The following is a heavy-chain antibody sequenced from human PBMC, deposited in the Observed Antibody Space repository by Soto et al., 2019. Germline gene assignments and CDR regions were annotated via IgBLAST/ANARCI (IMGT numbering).Heavy chain of an antibody. Sequence: ASVKVSCKASGYTFTGYYMHWVRQAPGQGLEWMGWINPNSGGTNYAQKFQGWVTMTRDTSISTAYMELSRLRSDDTAVYYCARARYSNRFLDYWGQGTLVTVSS. V-gene: IGHV1-2*04. CDR2: INPNSGGT. D-gene: IGHD4-4*01. CDR1: GYTFTGYY. CDR3: ARARYSNRFLDY. J-gene: IGHJ4*02.